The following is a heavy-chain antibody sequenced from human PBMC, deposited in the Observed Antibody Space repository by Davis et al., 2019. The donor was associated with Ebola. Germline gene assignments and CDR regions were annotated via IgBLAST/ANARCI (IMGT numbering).Heavy chain of an antibody. CDR3: ATTQWLREFDN. D-gene: IGHD6-19*01. Sequence: PGGSLRLSCAASGFTFNNYWMSWVRQVPGRGLEWVANIQQDGGDKHYLESVKGRFIISRDKSNNTLYLEMSSLRVDDTAVYYCATTQWLREFDNWGQGTLVTVSS. J-gene: IGHJ4*02. CDR1: GFTFNNYW. CDR2: IQQDGGDK. V-gene: IGHV3-7*03.